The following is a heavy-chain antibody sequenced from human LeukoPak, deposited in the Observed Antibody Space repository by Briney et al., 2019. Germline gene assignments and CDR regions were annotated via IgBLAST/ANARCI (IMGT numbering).Heavy chain of an antibody. CDR3: ARGVEMATTFDY. CDR2: IYYSGST. D-gene: IGHD5-24*01. V-gene: IGHV4-59*01. J-gene: IGHJ4*02. Sequence: SETLSLTCTVSGGSISSYYWSWIRQPPGKGLEWIGYIYYSGSTNYNPSLKSRVTISVDTSKNQFSLKLSSVTAADTAVYYCARGVEMATTFDYWGQGTLVTVSS. CDR1: GGSISSYY.